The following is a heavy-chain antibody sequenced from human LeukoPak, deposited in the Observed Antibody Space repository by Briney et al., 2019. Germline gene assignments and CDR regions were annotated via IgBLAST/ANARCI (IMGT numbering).Heavy chain of an antibody. V-gene: IGHV1-69*04. J-gene: IGHJ4*02. D-gene: IGHD2-2*01. CDR2: IIPILGIA. CDR1: GGTFSSYA. Sequence: SVKVSCKACGGTFSSYAISWVRQAPGQGLEWMGRIIPILGIANYAQKFQGRVTITADKSTSTAYMELSSLRSEDTAVYYCARANCSSTSCSYYFDYWGQGTLVTVSS. CDR3: ARANCSSTSCSYYFDY.